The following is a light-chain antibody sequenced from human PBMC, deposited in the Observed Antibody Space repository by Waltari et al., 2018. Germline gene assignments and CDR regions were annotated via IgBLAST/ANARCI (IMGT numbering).Light chain of an antibody. Sequence: SYILTPRPSLSEAPGKTATSSGGAQNSVTRGVQRSQQKPGQAPVLLIVYDSDRPSGIPERFSGSNSENTATLTISRVDAVYEADYYCQVWDSATEHVVFGGGTKLSVL. V-gene: IGLV3-21*04. CDR3: QVWDSATEHVV. CDR1: NSVTRG. J-gene: IGLJ2*01. CDR2: YDS.